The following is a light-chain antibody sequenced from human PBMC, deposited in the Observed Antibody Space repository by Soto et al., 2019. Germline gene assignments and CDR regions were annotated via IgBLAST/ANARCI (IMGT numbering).Light chain of an antibody. V-gene: IGKV1-27*01. CDR3: HQYNSFSPWT. CDR2: GAS. J-gene: IGKJ1*01. CDR1: QDISTS. Sequence: DIQMTQSPSSLSASVGDRVTITCRASQDISTSLAWYQQKPGKVPNLLIYGASTLQSGVPSRFSGSGSGTEFTLTITSLQPDDFATYYCHQYNSFSPWTFGQGTKVDIK.